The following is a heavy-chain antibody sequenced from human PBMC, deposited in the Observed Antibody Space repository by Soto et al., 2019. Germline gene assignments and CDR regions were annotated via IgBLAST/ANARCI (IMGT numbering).Heavy chain of an antibody. D-gene: IGHD3-10*01. Sequence: EVQLVETGGGLIQPGGSLRLSCAASGFTVSRNYMSWVLQAPGKGLEWVSVFYSDGNTYYADSVKGRFTISRDSSKNTLSLQMISLRAEDTAVYYCARGGSGRGSYHYYAMDVWGQGTTVTVSS. J-gene: IGHJ6*02. V-gene: IGHV3-53*02. CDR3: ARGGSGRGSYHYYAMDV. CDR1: GFTVSRNY. CDR2: FYSDGNT.